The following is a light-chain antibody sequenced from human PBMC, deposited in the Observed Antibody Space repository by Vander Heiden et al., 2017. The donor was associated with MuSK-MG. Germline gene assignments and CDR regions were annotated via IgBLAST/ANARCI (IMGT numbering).Light chain of an antibody. CDR1: QSITGLF. CDR3: HQDASSPLT. CDR2: ATS. V-gene: IGKV3-20*01. Sequence: DIVLTQSPGTLSLSPGERATLSCRASQSITGLFVAWYQQRSGQAPRLLIYATSTRATGVPDRFEGSGSGTDFTLTISGLEPEDFAVYYCHQDASSPLTFGGGTKVEVK. J-gene: IGKJ4*01.